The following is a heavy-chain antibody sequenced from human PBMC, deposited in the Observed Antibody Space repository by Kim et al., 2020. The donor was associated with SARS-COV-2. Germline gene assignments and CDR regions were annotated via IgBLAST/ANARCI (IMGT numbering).Heavy chain of an antibody. J-gene: IGHJ4*02. D-gene: IGHD6-13*01. V-gene: IGHV3-11*05. CDR3: AREEVAAAGTFDY. Sequence: YADSVKGRFTISRDNAKNSLYLQMNSLRAEDTAVYYCAREEVAAAGTFDYWGQGTLVTVSS.